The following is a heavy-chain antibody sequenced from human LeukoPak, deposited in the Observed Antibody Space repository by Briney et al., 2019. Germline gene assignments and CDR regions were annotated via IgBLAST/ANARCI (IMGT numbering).Heavy chain of an antibody. D-gene: IGHD3-22*01. Sequence: GGSLRLSCAASGFTFSSYWMHWVRQAPGKGLVWVSRINSDGSSTSYADSVKGRFTISRDNAKNTPYLQMNSLRAEDTAVYYCARDQGTYYYDSSGYYYGYYFDYWGQGTLVTVSS. CDR3: ARDQGTYYYDSSGYYYGYYFDY. CDR1: GFTFSSYW. CDR2: INSDGSST. J-gene: IGHJ4*02. V-gene: IGHV3-74*01.